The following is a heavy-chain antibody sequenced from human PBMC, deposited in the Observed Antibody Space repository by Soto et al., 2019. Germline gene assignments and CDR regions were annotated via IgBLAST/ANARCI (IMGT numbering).Heavy chain of an antibody. D-gene: IGHD1-7*01. J-gene: IGHJ4*02. CDR1: GYTFSSYG. V-gene: IGHV1-18*01. CDR2: ISAYNANT. Sequence: GASVKVSCKASGYTFSSYGISWVRQAPGQGLEWMGWISAYNANTNYARKLQGRVTMTTDTSTSTAYMELRSLTSDDTAVYYCAREVTGTTQETADYWGQGTLVTVSS. CDR3: AREVTGTTQETADY.